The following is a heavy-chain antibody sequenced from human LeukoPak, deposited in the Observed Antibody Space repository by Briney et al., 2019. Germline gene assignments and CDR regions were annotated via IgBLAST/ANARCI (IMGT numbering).Heavy chain of an antibody. J-gene: IGHJ3*02. CDR3: ARVEYSYGFGDAFDI. V-gene: IGHV4-38-2*02. CDR1: GYSISSGYY. Sequence: KTSETLSLTCTVSGYSISSGYYWGWIRQPPGKGLEWIGSIYHSGSTYYNPSLKSRVTISVDTSKNQFSLKLSSVTAADTAVYYCARVEYSYGFGDAFDIWGQGTMVTVSS. CDR2: IYHSGST. D-gene: IGHD5-18*01.